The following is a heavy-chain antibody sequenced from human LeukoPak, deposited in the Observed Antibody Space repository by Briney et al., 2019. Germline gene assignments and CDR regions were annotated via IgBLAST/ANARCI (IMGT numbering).Heavy chain of an antibody. J-gene: IGHJ4*02. D-gene: IGHD3-10*01. CDR3: AKVWFGELWGFDY. CDR2: ISGSGGST. V-gene: IGHV3-23*01. Sequence: GGSLRLSCAASGFTFSSYAMSWVRQAPGKGLERVSAISGSGGSTYYADSVKGRFTISRDNSKNTPYLQMNSLRAEDTAVYYCAKVWFGELWGFDYWGQGTLVTVSS. CDR1: GFTFSSYA.